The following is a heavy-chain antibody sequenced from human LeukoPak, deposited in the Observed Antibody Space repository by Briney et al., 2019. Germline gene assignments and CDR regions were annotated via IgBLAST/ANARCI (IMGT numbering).Heavy chain of an antibody. J-gene: IGHJ4*02. V-gene: IGHV3-53*01. CDR1: GFTVSDNY. CDR2: IYSGGST. Sequence: PGGSLRLSCAASGFTVSDNYMSWVRQAPGKGLEWVSVIYSGGSTYYADPVKGRFTISRDNSKNTLYLQMNSLRAEDTAVYYCARSDLEYFDYWGQGTLVTVSS. D-gene: IGHD1-1*01. CDR3: ARSDLEYFDY.